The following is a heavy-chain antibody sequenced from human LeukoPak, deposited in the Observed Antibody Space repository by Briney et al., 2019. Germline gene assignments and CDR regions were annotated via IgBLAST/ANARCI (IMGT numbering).Heavy chain of an antibody. V-gene: IGHV3-21*01. CDR1: GFTFSSYS. D-gene: IGHD2-21*01. Sequence: GGSLRLSCAASGFTFSSYSMNWVRQAPWKELEWVSSIFSSSSYIYYADSVKGRFTISRDNAKNSLYLQMNSLRVEDTAVYYCARQPIVVVYGLDVWGQGTTVTVSS. CDR3: ARQPIVVVYGLDV. J-gene: IGHJ6*02. CDR2: IFSSSSYI.